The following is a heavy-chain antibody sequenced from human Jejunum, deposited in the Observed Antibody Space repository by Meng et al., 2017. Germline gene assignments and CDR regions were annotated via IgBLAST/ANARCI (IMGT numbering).Heavy chain of an antibody. CDR2: VFHSGTP. Sequence: VQLTALGQGLLKPPGPLSLTCAVSGGSITSTKWWSWVRQTPGKGLEWIGEVFHSGTPNYNPSLMSRLNMSVDKSKNQFSLNLTSVTAADTAVYYCASRPVGIRTYYFDCWGQGTLVTVSS. D-gene: IGHD2-21*01. CDR1: GGSITSTKW. J-gene: IGHJ4*02. V-gene: IGHV4-4*03. CDR3: ASRPVGIRTYYFDC.